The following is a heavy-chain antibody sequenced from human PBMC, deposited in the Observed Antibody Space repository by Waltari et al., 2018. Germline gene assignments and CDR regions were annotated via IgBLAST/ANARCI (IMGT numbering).Heavy chain of an antibody. J-gene: IGHJ4*02. D-gene: IGHD2-2*01. Sequence: QVQLQESGPGLVKPSETLSLTCAVPGYSISSGYYWGWIRQPPGKGLEWIGSIYHSGSTYYNPSLKSRVTISVDTSKNQFSLKLSSVTAADTAVYYCAVLYPPFFDYWGQGTLVTVSS. V-gene: IGHV4-38-2*01. CDR2: IYHSGST. CDR3: AVLYPPFFDY. CDR1: GYSISSGYY.